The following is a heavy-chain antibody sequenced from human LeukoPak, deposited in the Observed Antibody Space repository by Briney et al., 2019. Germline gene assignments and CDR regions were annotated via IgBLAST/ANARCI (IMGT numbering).Heavy chain of an antibody. Sequence: GASVKVSCKASGGTFSNYAFNWVRRAPGQGLEWMGVIIPIIDTAIYTQKFQGRVTITADESTSTAYMELSSLRSEDTAVYYCARITQGSGTRFDWFDPWGQGTLVTVSS. D-gene: IGHD6-19*01. CDR1: GGTFSNYA. CDR3: ARITQGSGTRFDWFDP. CDR2: IIPIIDTA. J-gene: IGHJ5*02. V-gene: IGHV1-69*01.